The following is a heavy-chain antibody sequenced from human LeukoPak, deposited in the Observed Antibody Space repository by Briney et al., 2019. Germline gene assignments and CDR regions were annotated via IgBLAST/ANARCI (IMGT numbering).Heavy chain of an antibody. V-gene: IGHV4-38-2*02. CDR1: GYSISSGYY. CDR2: IYHSGST. J-gene: IGHJ4*02. Sequence: SETLSLTCTVSGYSISSGYYWGWIRQPPGKGLEWIGSIYHSGSTYYNPSLKSRVTISVDTSKNQFSLKLSSVTAADTAVYYCARQRGFITGTTFYFDYWGQGTLVTVSS. CDR3: ARQRGFITGTTFYFDY. D-gene: IGHD1-20*01.